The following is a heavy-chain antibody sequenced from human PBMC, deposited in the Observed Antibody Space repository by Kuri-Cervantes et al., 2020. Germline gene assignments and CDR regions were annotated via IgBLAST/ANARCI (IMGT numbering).Heavy chain of an antibody. J-gene: IGHJ4*02. CDR1: GFTFSDYC. V-gene: IGHV3-69-1*01. CDR2: ISSSSTI. D-gene: IGHD3-10*01. CDR3: AREVESAAYYGSGSNYFDY. Sequence: GESLKISCAASGFTFSDYCMNWVRQAPGKGLEWVSSISSSSTIYYADSVKGRFTISRDNAENSLYLQMNSLRAEDTAVYYCAREVESAAYYGSGSNYFDYWGQGILVTVSS.